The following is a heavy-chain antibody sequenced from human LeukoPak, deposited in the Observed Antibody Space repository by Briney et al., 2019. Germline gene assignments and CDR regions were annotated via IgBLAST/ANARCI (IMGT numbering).Heavy chain of an antibody. CDR1: GFTFSSYW. CDR2: INSDGSST. J-gene: IGHJ4*02. Sequence: PGGSLRLSCAASGFTFSSYWMHWVRQAPGKGLVWVSRINSDGSSTSYADSVKGQFTISRDNAKNTLYLQMNSLRAEDTAVYYCASIDDSNCPSFDYWGQGTLVSVSS. V-gene: IGHV3-74*01. CDR3: ASIDDSNCPSFDY. D-gene: IGHD4-11*01.